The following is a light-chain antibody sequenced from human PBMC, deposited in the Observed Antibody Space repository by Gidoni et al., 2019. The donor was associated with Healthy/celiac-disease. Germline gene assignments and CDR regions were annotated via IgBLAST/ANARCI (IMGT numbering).Light chain of an antibody. CDR3: QQRSNWPPDRIT. J-gene: IGKJ5*01. CDR2: DAS. Sequence: EIVLTQSPATLSLSPGERATLSCRASQSVSSYLAWYQQKPGQAPRLLIDDASNRATGIPARFSGSGSGTDFTLTISSLEPEDFAVYYCQQRSNWPPDRITFGQGTRLEIK. V-gene: IGKV3-11*01. CDR1: QSVSSY.